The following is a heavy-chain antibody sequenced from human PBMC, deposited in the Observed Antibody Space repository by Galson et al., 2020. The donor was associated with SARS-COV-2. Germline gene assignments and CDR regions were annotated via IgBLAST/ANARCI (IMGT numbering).Heavy chain of an antibody. V-gene: IGHV3-49*04. Sequence: TGGSLRLSCTASGFTFGDYAMSWVRQAPGKGLEWVGFIRSKAYGGTTEYAASVKGRFTISRDDSKIIAYLQMNSLKTEDTAVYYCTRDDFWSGYYAHWGQGTLVTVSS. CDR1: GFTFGDYA. J-gene: IGHJ4*02. D-gene: IGHD3-3*01. CDR3: TRDDFWSGYYAH. CDR2: IRSKAYGGTT.